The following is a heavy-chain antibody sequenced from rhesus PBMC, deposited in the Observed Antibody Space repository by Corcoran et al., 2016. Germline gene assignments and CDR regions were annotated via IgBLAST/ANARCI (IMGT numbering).Heavy chain of an antibody. Sequence: QVQLVQSGAEGKKPGASVKVSCKASGFTFGSYAISWVRQAPGQGLEWMGVIIPLVGRTNYAEKFQGRVTSTADTSTSTAYMELSSLRSEDTAVYYCAREGIAAALDYWGQGVLVTVSS. D-gene: IGHD6-43*01. CDR1: GFTFGSYA. V-gene: IGHV1-198*02. J-gene: IGHJ4*01. CDR2: IIPLVGRT. CDR3: AREGIAAALDY.